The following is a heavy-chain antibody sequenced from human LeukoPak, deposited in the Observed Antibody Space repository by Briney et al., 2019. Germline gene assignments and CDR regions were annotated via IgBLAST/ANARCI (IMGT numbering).Heavy chain of an antibody. D-gene: IGHD2-2*01. CDR1: GFTFSNYA. CDR2: ISGSGGRT. CDR3: AKVGIYCSSTSCYYDY. J-gene: IGHJ4*02. Sequence: GGSLRLSCVASGFTFSNYAMNWVRQAPGKGLKWVSGISGSGGRTYYADSVKGRFTISRDNSKNTLYLQMNSLRAEDTAVYYCAKVGIYCSSTSCYYDYWGQGTLVTVSS. V-gene: IGHV3-23*01.